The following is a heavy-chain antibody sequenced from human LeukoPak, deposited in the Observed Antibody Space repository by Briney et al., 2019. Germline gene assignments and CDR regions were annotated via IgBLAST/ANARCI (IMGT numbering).Heavy chain of an antibody. CDR2: INPNSGGT. CDR1: GYTFTSYG. J-gene: IGHJ3*02. D-gene: IGHD6-19*01. Sequence: APVKVSCKASGYTFTSYGISWVRQAPGQGLEWMGWINPNSGGTSYAQKFQGRVTMTRDTSISTAYMELSRLRSDDTAVYYCARVRVAGTAGSAFDIWGQGTMVTVSS. CDR3: ARVRVAGTAGSAFDI. V-gene: IGHV1-2*02.